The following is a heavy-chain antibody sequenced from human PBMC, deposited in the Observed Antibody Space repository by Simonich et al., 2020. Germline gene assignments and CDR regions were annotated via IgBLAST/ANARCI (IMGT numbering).Heavy chain of an antibody. CDR1: GFTFSSYW. CDR2: IKQVGSEK. J-gene: IGHJ4*02. CDR3: ARDREVYGSGSYYNY. V-gene: IGHV3-7*01. D-gene: IGHD3-10*01. Sequence: EVQLVESGGGLVQPGGSLRLSCAASGFTFSSYWMSWVNQAPGEGLEWGTNIKQVGSEKYYVESVKGGFTISRDNAKNSLYLQMNSLRAEDTAVYYCARDREVYGSGSYYNYWGQGTLVTVSS.